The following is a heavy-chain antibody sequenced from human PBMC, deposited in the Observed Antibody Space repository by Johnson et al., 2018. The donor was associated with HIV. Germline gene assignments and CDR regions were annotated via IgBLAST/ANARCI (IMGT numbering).Heavy chain of an antibody. J-gene: IGHJ3*01. CDR2: LSNVVTSK. Sequence: QVQLVESGGGVVQPGGSLRLTCSASGFTFSIYGMHWVRQPPGKGLQWMTGLSNVVTSKYYANPVKGRFTIARDNSKNTLYLQRNSLRADDTAVYYCAKAKWGAAFDLWGQGTLVIVSS. CDR3: AKAKWGAAFDL. D-gene: IGHD1-26*01. V-gene: IGHV3-30*18. CDR1: GFTFSIYG.